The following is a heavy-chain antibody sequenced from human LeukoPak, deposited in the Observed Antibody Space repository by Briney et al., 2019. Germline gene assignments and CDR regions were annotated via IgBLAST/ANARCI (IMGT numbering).Heavy chain of an antibody. CDR2: ISAYNGNT. CDR3: ARDILRRRGEQRGKVVPAAIRVDY. Sequence: ASVKVSCKASGYTFTSYGISWVRQAPGQGLEWMGWISAYNGNTNYAQKLQGRVTMTTDTSTSTAYMELRSLRSDDTAMYYCARDILRRRGEQRGKVVPAAIRVDYWGQGTLVTVSS. D-gene: IGHD2-2*02. J-gene: IGHJ4*02. V-gene: IGHV1-18*01. CDR1: GYTFTSYG.